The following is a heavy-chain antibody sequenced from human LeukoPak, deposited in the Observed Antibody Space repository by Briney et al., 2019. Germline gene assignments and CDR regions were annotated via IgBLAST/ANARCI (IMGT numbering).Heavy chain of an antibody. J-gene: IGHJ5*02. CDR2: IIPIFGTA. D-gene: IGHD7-27*01. CDR1: GGTFSSYA. CDR3: ARDFIPPSQTRNPSGVWFDP. Sequence: SVKVSCKASGGTFSSYAISWVRQAPGQGLEWMGGIIPIFGTANYAQKFQGRVTITADESTSTVYMELSSLRSEDTAVYYCARDFIPPSQTRNPSGVWFDPWGQGTLVTVSS. V-gene: IGHV1-69*13.